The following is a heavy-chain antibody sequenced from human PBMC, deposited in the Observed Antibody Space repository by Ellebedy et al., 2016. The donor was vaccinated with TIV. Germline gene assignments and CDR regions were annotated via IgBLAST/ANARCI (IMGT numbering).Heavy chain of an antibody. CDR1: GGTFTGFA. CDR3: ARGKGSSGTTFQMSYYYYMDV. V-gene: IGHV1-69*10. D-gene: IGHD1-1*01. CDR2: HIPILGVT. Sequence: AASVKVSCKASGGTFTGFAISWVRQAPGQGLEWMGGHIPILGVTKYAQKFQGRVTITADKTTSTAYMELSSLRSNDTAVYYCARGKGSSGTTFQMSYYYYMDVWGKGTSVTVSS. J-gene: IGHJ6*03.